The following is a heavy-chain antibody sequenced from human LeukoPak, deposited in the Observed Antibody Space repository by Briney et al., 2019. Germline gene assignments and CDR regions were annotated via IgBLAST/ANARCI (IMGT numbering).Heavy chain of an antibody. V-gene: IGHV4-38-2*01. CDR1: GYSISGGYY. J-gene: IGHJ4*02. Sequence: SETLSLTCAVSGYSISGGYYWGWIRQPPGKGLEWIGSIYHSGSTYYNPSLKSRVTISVDTSKNQFSLKLSSVTAADTAVYYCARAHYDILTGYYSSFDYWGQGTLVTVSS. CDR2: IYHSGST. CDR3: ARAHYDILTGYYSSFDY. D-gene: IGHD3-9*01.